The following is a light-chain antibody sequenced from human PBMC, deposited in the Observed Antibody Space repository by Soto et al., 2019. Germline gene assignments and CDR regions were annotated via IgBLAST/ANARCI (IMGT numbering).Light chain of an antibody. V-gene: IGLV2-11*01. CDR1: SSDVGGSNY. CDR2: DVS. J-gene: IGLJ2*01. Sequence: QYALTQPRSVSGSPGQSVTISCTGNSSDVGGSNYVSWYQQHPGKAPKLMIYDVSKRPSGVPDRFSGSKSGNTASLTISGLQAEDEADYYCCSYAGSYTLVFGGGTKLTVL. CDR3: CSYAGSYTLV.